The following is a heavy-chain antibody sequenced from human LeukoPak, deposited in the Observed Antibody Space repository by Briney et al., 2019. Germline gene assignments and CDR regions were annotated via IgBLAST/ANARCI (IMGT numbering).Heavy chain of an antibody. CDR3: ARHVGGSGYLSYFDY. Sequence: SETLSLTCTVSGGSISSSSYYWGWIRQPPGKGLEWIGSIYYSGSTYYNPSLKSRVTISVDTSKNQFSLKLSSVTAADTAVYYCARHVGGSGYLSYFDYWGQGTLVTVSS. CDR2: IYYSGST. CDR1: GGSISSSSYY. D-gene: IGHD3-22*01. V-gene: IGHV4-39*01. J-gene: IGHJ4*02.